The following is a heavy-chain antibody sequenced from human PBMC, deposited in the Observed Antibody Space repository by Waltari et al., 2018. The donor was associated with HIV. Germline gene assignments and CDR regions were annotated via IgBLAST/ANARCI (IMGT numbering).Heavy chain of an antibody. V-gene: IGHV4-31*03. Sequence: QVKLQESGPGLVKLSETLSLTCSVSAGTIRTGGYSWGWVRQSPERAVEWIGYIYYSGSTYYDPSLKSRLTISSDSSNDQFSLKHNSVTAADTAGYYCARGPVRGDIDFWGQGAQVIVSS. D-gene: IGHD3-10*01. CDR3: ARGPVRGDIDF. J-gene: IGHJ4*02. CDR1: AGTIRTGGYS. CDR2: IYYSGST.